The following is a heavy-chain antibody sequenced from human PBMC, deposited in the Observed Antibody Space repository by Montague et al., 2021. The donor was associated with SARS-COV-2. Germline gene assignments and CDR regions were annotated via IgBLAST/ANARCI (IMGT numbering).Heavy chain of an antibody. CDR2: IYSSGST. D-gene: IGHD3-3*01. V-gene: IGHV4-4*07. Sequence: SETLSLTCSVSGGSISNYYWSWIRQSAGKGLEWIGRIYSSGSTNYNPSLKSRVTMSVDTSKNQFSLKLDSVTAADTAVYFCARAGRTIFGVITPVDYWGQGTLVTVSS. CDR3: ARAGRTIFGVITPVDY. CDR1: GGSISNYY. J-gene: IGHJ4*02.